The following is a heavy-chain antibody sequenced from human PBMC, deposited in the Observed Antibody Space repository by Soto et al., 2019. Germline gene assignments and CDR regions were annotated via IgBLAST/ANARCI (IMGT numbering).Heavy chain of an antibody. Sequence: ASVKVSCKASGYTFTGYYMHWVRQAPGQGLEWMGWINPNSGGTNYAQKFQGWVTMTGDTSISTAYMELSRLRSDDTAVYYCARGNYYYYYYMDVWGKGTTVTVSS. V-gene: IGHV1-2*04. CDR2: INPNSGGT. J-gene: IGHJ6*03. CDR1: GYTFTGYY. CDR3: ARGNYYYYYYMDV. D-gene: IGHD1-1*01.